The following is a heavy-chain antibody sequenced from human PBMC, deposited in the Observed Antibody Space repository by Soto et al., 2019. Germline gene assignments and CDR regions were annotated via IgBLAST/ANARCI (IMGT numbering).Heavy chain of an antibody. CDR2: IGYSGAT. CDR3: ARGGASSKWFAP. D-gene: IGHD2-15*01. Sequence: SETLSLTCTVSGGSITSGGSFWSWIRQHPGKGPEWIASIGYSGATSYNPSLASRVTISADTYKSQFSLNLRSVTAADTAVYYCARGGASSKWFAPWGQGTLVTVSS. J-gene: IGHJ5*02. V-gene: IGHV4-31*03. CDR1: GGSITSGGSF.